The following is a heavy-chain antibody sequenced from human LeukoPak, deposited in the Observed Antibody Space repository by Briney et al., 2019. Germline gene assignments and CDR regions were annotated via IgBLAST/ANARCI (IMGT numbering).Heavy chain of an antibody. V-gene: IGHV5-10-1*01. Sequence: GESLKISCKGSGYSFTSYWISWVRQMPGKGLEWMGRTDPSDSYTNYSPSFQGHVTISADKSISTAYLQWSSLKASDTAMYYCARHRPMYSRWFDPWGQGTLVTVSS. J-gene: IGHJ5*02. CDR1: GYSFTSYW. CDR2: TDPSDSYT. D-gene: IGHD6-13*01. CDR3: ARHRPMYSRWFDP.